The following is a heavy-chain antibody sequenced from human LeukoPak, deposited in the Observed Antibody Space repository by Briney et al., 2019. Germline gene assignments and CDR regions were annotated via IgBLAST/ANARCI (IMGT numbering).Heavy chain of an antibody. CDR3: ARGLVVVFDY. Sequence: PSETLSLTCAVYGGSSSGYYWSWIRQPPGKGLEWIGEINHSGSTNYNPSLKSRVTISVDTSKNQFSLKLSSVTAADTAVYYCARGLVVVFDYWGQGTLVTVSS. CDR1: GGSSSGYY. V-gene: IGHV4-34*01. J-gene: IGHJ4*02. D-gene: IGHD3-22*01. CDR2: INHSGST.